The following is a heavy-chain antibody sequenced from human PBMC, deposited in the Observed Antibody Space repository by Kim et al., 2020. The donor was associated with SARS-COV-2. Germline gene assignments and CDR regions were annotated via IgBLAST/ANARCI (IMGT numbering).Heavy chain of an antibody. Sequence: ASVKVSCKTSGYTFTNYAIHWVRQAPGQRLEWMGWIIAGNGSTEYSQKFQDRITITRDTSASTAYMELSSLRSEDTAVFYCAASYVVIVTATLVWGQGTLVTVSS. CDR1: GYTFTNYA. D-gene: IGHD2-21*02. CDR2: IIAGNGST. J-gene: IGHJ4*02. CDR3: AASYVVIVTATLV. V-gene: IGHV1-3*01.